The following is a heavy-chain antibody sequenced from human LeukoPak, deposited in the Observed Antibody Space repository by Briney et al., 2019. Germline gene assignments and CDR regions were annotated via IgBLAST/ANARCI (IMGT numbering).Heavy chain of an antibody. Sequence: GGSLRLSCAGSGFNFPDYGMSWVRQAPGKGLEWVSGINWNGGSTNYADSVKGRFTISRDNAKKSMYLQINSLRAEDTAFYYCARAYSYGYLDYFDYWGQGTPVIVSS. CDR2: INWNGGST. CDR3: ARAYSYGYLDYFDY. D-gene: IGHD5-18*01. V-gene: IGHV3-20*04. J-gene: IGHJ4*02. CDR1: GFNFPDYG.